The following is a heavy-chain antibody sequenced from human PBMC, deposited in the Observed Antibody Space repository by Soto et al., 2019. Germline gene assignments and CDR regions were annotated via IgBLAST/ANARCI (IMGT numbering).Heavy chain of an antibody. Sequence: QITLKESGPPLVKPTQTLTLTCTFSGFSLDTSGVAVGWIRQPPGKGLEWLSVICWDADKGSRPSLRSRLTITKDTSKNRVVLTMTNIDPVDTATYYCAHCHRGSGGLFDYWGQGTLVTVSS. D-gene: IGHD3-10*01. CDR2: ICWDADK. CDR1: GFSLDTSGVA. CDR3: AHCHRGSGGLFDY. V-gene: IGHV2-5*02. J-gene: IGHJ4*02.